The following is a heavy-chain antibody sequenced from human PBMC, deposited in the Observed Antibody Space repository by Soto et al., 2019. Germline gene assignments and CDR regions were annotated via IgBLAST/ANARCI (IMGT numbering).Heavy chain of an antibody. D-gene: IGHD6-19*01. J-gene: IGHJ4*02. CDR3: ASAAVTGTAGLDF. Sequence: QVLLLQSGAEVTKPGASVKVSCKASGYTFSGFYMPWVRQAPGQGLEWMGWINPNSGGTKYAEKFQGRVTMTRDTSISTAYVELSRLTSDDTAVYYCASAAVTGTAGLDFWGQGTLVTVSS. CDR1: GYTFSGFY. V-gene: IGHV1-2*02. CDR2: INPNSGGT.